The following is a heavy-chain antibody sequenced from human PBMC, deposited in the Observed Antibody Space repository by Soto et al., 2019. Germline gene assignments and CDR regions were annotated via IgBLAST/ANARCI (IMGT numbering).Heavy chain of an antibody. J-gene: IGHJ4*02. CDR3: ARAYPRYSSGWTSGTYQFDY. CDR2: ISYGGST. D-gene: IGHD6-19*01. Sequence: QVQLQESGPGLVKPSQTLSLTCTVSGGSINSGGYCWSWIRQHPGKGLDWIGCISYGGSTSYNPSLKSRVTIAVDTSKNQFSLKLSSVTAADTAVYYCARAYPRYSSGWTSGTYQFDYWGQGTLVTVSS. V-gene: IGHV4-31*03. CDR1: GGSINSGGYC.